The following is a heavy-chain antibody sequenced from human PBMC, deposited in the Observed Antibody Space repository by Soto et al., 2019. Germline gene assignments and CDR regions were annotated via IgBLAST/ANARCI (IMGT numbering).Heavy chain of an antibody. CDR2: INHSGST. D-gene: IGHD3-10*01. CDR1: GGSCSGYD. CDR3: ARNVLLWFGEFLAPAPEYYYGMDV. J-gene: IGHJ6*02. Sequence: SETLSLTCAVDGGSCSGYDWSWIRQPPGKGLVWIGEINHSGSTNYNPSLKSRVTISVDTSKNQFSLKLSSVTAADTAVYYCARNVLLWFGEFLAPAPEYYYGMDVWGQGTTVTVSS. V-gene: IGHV4-34*01.